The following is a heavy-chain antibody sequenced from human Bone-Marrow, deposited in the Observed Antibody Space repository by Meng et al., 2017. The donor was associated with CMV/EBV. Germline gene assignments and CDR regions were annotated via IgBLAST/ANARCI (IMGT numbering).Heavy chain of an antibody. CDR2: IHYTGRA. CDR1: GVSISTHY. V-gene: IGHV4-59*11. D-gene: IGHD1-1*01. J-gene: IGHJ4*02. CDR3: AERGGGY. Sequence: QLQLQQSGPVLVKPSETLSLTCRVSGVSISTHYWSWIRQTPGKGLEWIASIHYTGRADYSPSLKSRVTVSVDTSDSQLSLKLSSVTTADTAMYYCAERGGGYWGQGILVTVSS.